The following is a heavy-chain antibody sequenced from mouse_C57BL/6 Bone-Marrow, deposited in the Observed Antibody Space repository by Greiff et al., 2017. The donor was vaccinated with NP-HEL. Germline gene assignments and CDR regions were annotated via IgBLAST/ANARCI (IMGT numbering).Heavy chain of an antibody. CDR3: ARHRYYGSSYAMDY. Sequence: EVKLMESGGGLVQPGESLKLSCESNEYEFPSHDMSWVRKTPEKRLELVAAINSDGGSTYYPDTMERRFIISRDNTKKTLYLQMSSLRSEDTALYDCARHRYYGSSYAMDYWGQGTSVTVSS. V-gene: IGHV5-2*01. CDR2: INSDGGST. J-gene: IGHJ4*01. CDR1: EYEFPSHD. D-gene: IGHD1-1*01.